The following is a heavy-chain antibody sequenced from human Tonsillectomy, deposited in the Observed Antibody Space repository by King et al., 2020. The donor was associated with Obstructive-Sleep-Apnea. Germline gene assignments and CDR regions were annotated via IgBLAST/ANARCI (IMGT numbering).Heavy chain of an antibody. D-gene: IGHD6-19*01. V-gene: IGHV3-11*06. Sequence: VQLVESGGGVVKPGGSLRLSCAASGFTFTDYDYYMSWIRQAPGKGLEWVAYISSTGTYIMYADSLKGRFTISRDNAANSVYLQMNSLRADDTGLYFCARESGDWLVDSWGQGTLVIVSS. CDR3: ARESGDWLVDS. CDR2: ISSTGTYI. CDR1: GFTFTDYDYY. J-gene: IGHJ4*02.